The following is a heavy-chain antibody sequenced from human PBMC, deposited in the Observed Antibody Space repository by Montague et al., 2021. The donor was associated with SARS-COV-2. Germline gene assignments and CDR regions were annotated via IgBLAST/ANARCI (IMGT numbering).Heavy chain of an antibody. V-gene: IGHV6-1*01. Sequence: CAISGDSVPSNPAAWNWIRQSPSRGLEWPGRTYYRSKRYYDYAVSVKSRMTISPDTSKNQFSLPLSSVTPEDRAVYYCARHPRYRLSWSFDYWGQGTLVTVSS. CDR1: GDSVPSNPAA. J-gene: IGHJ4*02. CDR3: ARHPRYRLSWSFDY. D-gene: IGHD6-13*01. CDR2: TYYRSKRYY.